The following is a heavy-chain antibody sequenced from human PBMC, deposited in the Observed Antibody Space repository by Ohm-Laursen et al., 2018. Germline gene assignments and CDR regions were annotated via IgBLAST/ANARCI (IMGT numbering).Heavy chain of an antibody. CDR2: IVPMFGTP. D-gene: IGHD2-21*02. V-gene: IGHV1-69*06. CDR1: GDTFINYA. Sequence: ASVKVSCKASGDTFINYAISWVRQAPGQRLEWLGGIVPMFGTPDYARKFQDRVTITADTSTRTTYMELASLRSADTAVYYCARWVVTAILDYWGQGTLVTVSS. J-gene: IGHJ4*02. CDR3: ARWVVTAILDY.